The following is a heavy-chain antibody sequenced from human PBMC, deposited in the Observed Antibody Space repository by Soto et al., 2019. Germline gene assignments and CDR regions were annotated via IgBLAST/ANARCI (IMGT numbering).Heavy chain of an antibody. V-gene: IGHV1-69*02. CDR1: GGTFSTYS. Sequence: QVQLVQSGAEVKKPGSSVKVSCKDSGGTFSTYSMFWVRQAPGQGLEWMGRIIPMLGIRNYAQRFQDRVTITAAKSTATAHMELSSLRAEDTDLYYCTIGSWSGEVFDIWGQGTMVTVS. CDR2: IIPMLGIR. CDR3: TIGSWSGEVFDI. D-gene: IGHD2-21*01. J-gene: IGHJ3*02.